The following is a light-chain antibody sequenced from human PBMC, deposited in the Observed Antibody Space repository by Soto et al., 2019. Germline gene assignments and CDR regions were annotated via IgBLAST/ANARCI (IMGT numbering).Light chain of an antibody. Sequence: QSALTQPASVSGSPGQSITISCTGTSSDVGGYNFVSWYQQHPGKAPKLMIYEVSNRPSGVSSRFSGSKSGNTASLTISGLQAEDEADYSCSSYTTSSTYVFGPGTKLTVL. CDR3: SSYTTSSTYV. CDR2: EVS. J-gene: IGLJ1*01. V-gene: IGLV2-14*01. CDR1: SSDVGGYNF.